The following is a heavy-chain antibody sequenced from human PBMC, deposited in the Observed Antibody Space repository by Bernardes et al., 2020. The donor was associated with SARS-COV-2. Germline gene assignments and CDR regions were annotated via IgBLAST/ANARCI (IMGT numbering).Heavy chain of an antibody. CDR3: ASTIIK. D-gene: IGHD2-8*01. J-gene: IGHJ4*02. CDR2: ISGSGLST. V-gene: IGHV3-23*01. CDR1: GFTFSNYA. Sequence: GSLRLSCAASGFTFSNYAMSWVRQAPGKGLEWVSLISGSGLSTYYADSVKGRFTISRDNSRNSLYLQMNSLRAEDTAVYYCASTIIKWGQGTLVTVSS.